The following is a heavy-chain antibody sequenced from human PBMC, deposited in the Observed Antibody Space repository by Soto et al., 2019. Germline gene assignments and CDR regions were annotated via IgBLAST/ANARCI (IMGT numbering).Heavy chain of an antibody. Sequence: QVQLQQWGAGLLKPSETLSLTCAVYGGSFSGYYWSWIRQPPGKGLEWIGEINPSGSPNGTPSLKGRVTMSGDTPKNQFSLKLTSVNAADTAVYYCARGRDGGAANWGQGTLVTVSS. CDR2: INPSGSP. CDR3: ARGRDGGAAN. CDR1: GGSFSGYY. V-gene: IGHV4-34*01. D-gene: IGHD4-17*01. J-gene: IGHJ4*02.